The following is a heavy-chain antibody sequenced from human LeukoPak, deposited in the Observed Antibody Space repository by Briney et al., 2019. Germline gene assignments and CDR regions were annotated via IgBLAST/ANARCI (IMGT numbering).Heavy chain of an antibody. CDR1: GFTFSTYG. D-gene: IGHD3-10*01. CDR2: ISSSSSYT. Sequence: GRSLRLSCAASGFTFSTYGIHWVRQAPGKGLEWISYISSSSSYTNYADSVKGRFTISRDNAKNSLYLQMNSLRAEDTALYYCARATYYYGSGSSPLANAFDIWGQGTRVTVSS. J-gene: IGHJ3*02. V-gene: IGHV3-21*05. CDR3: ARATYYYGSGSSPLANAFDI.